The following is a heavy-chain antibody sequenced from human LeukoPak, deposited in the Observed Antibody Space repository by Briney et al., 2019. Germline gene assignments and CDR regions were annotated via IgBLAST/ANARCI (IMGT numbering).Heavy chain of an antibody. D-gene: IGHD2-2*01. CDR2: INHSGST. J-gene: IGHJ4*02. V-gene: IGHV4-34*01. Sequence: SETLSLTCAAYGGSFSGYYWSWIRQPPGKGLEWIGEINHSGSTNYNPSLKSRVTISVDTSKNQFSLKLSSVTAADTAVYYCARGPRRGYAYYFDYWGQGTLVTVSS. CDR1: GGSFSGYY. CDR3: ARGPRRGYAYYFDY.